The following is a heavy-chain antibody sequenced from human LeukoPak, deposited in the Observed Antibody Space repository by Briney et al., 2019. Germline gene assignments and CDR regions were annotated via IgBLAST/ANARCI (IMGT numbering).Heavy chain of an antibody. V-gene: IGHV4-30-4*01. CDR2: IYYSGST. D-gene: IGHD4-17*01. CDR1: GGSISSGDYY. CDR3: ASSTVTNRMFRYYYYGMDV. Sequence: SETLSLTCTVSGGSISSGDYYWSWIRQPPGKGLEWIVYIYYSGSTYYNPSLKSRVTISVDTSKNQFSLKLSSVTAADTAVYYCASSTVTNRMFRYYYYGMDVWGQGTTVTVSS. J-gene: IGHJ6*02.